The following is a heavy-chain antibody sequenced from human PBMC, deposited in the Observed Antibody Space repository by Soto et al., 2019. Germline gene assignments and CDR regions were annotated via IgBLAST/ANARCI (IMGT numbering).Heavy chain of an antibody. CDR1: GFTFSNAW. V-gene: IGHV3-15*01. CDR3: ISSVEDYFDY. J-gene: IGHJ4*02. CDR2: IKSKTDGGTT. Sequence: GESLKISCAASGFTFSNAWMSWVRQAPGKGLEWVGRIKSKTDGGTTDYAAPVKGRFTISRDDSKNTLYLQMNSLKTEDTAVYYCISSVEDYFDYWGQGTLVTVSS.